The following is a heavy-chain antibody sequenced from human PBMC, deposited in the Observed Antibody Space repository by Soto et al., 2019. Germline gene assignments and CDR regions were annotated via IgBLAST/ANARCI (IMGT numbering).Heavy chain of an antibody. CDR3: ARSGYYYDSSGFLDY. CDR1: GGSISSGGYY. V-gene: IGHV4-31*02. CDR2: IYYSGST. D-gene: IGHD3-22*01. J-gene: IGHJ4*02. Sequence: SETLSLTCTVSGGSISSGGYYWSWIRQHPGKGLEWIGYIYYSGSTYYNPSLKSRVTISVDTSKNQFSLKLSSVTAADTAVYYCARSGYYYDSSGFLDYWGQGALVTVSS.